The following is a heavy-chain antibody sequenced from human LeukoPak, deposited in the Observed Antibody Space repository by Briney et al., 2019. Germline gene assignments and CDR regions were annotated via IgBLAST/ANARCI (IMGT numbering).Heavy chain of an antibody. V-gene: IGHV3-30-3*01. J-gene: IGHJ4*02. CDR3: ARDRVWFGEFYYFDY. CDR1: GFTFSSYA. D-gene: IGHD3-10*01. Sequence: GGSLRLSCAASGFTFSSYAMHWVRQAPGKGLEWVAVISYDGSNKYYADSVKGRFTISRDNSKNTLYLQMNSLRAEDTAVYYCARDRVWFGEFYYFDYWGQGTLVTVSS. CDR2: ISYDGSNK.